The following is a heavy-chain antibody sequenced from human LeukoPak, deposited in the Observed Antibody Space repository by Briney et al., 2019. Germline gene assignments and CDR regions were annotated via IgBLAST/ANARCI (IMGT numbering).Heavy chain of an antibody. Sequence: SETLSLTCTVSGGSISSYYWIWIRQPPGKGLEWIGYIYYSGSTNYNPSLKSRVTISVDTSKNQFSLKLSPVTAADTAVYYCARERYGSGLDYWGQGTLVTVSS. CDR3: ARERYGSGLDY. J-gene: IGHJ4*02. V-gene: IGHV4-59*01. CDR1: GGSISSYY. D-gene: IGHD3-10*01. CDR2: IYYSGST.